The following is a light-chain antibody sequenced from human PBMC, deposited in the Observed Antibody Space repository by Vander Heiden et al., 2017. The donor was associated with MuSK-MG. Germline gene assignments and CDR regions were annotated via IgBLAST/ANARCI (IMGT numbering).Light chain of an antibody. CDR3: EERDDSLNGGG. Sequence: QSVLTQPPSASGTPGQRVTISCSGSSSNIGSNTVNWYQQLPGTAPKLRSYRNNQRPSGVPDRFACSKSGTSASPAITGLQSEDEAEDDWEERDDSLNGGGVGGGTKLTVL. CDR2: RNN. CDR1: SSNIGSNT. J-gene: IGLJ2*01. V-gene: IGLV1-44*01.